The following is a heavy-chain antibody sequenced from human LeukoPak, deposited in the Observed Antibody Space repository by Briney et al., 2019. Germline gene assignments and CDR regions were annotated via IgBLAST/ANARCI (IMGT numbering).Heavy chain of an antibody. CDR3: ARGRGPTQMTTIIGGDY. V-gene: IGHV3-30-3*01. Sequence: GRSLRLSCAASGFTFSTYAMHWVRQAPGKGLEWVAVISYAGNHKYYADSVKGRLTISRDNSKNTLYLQVNSLRVEDTAVYYCARGRGPTQMTTIIGGDYWGQGTLVTVSS. D-gene: IGHD5-24*01. CDR1: GFTFSTYA. CDR2: ISYAGNHK. J-gene: IGHJ4*02.